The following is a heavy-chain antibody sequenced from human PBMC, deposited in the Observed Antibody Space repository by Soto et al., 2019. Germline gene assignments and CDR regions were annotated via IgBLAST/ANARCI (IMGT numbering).Heavy chain of an antibody. CDR2: IKQDGSEK. CDR3: AREQNSIDY. D-gene: IGHD1-7*01. Sequence: EVQLVESGGGLVQPGGSLRLSCAASRFTFSNYWMSWVRQAPGKGLEWVANIKQDGSEKYYVDSVKGRFTISRDNAKNSLYLQMNSLRAEDTAVYYCAREQNSIDYWGQGTLVTVSS. V-gene: IGHV3-7*01. CDR1: RFTFSNYW. J-gene: IGHJ4*02.